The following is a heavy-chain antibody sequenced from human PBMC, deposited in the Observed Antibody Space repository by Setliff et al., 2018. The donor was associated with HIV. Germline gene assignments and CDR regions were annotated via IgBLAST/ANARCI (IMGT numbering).Heavy chain of an antibody. CDR3: ANLWELGA. V-gene: IGHV3-7*03. D-gene: IGHD3-16*01. J-gene: IGHJ5*02. CDR1: GFTFSSHW. CDR2: IKQDGSEI. Sequence: GGSLRLSCAASGFTFSSHWMDWVRQAPGKGLEWVATIKQDGSEIYYMDSVKGRFTISRDNARTSLFLEMRSLRDEDTAVYLCANLWELGAWGQGTLVTVSS.